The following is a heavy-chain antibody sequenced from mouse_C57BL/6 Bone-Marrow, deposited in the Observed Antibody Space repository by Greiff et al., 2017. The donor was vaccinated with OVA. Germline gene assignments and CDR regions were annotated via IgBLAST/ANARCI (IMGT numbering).Heavy chain of an antibody. Sequence: LVESGAELVRPGASVTLSCKASGYTFTDYEMHWVKQTPVHGLEWIGAIDPETGGTAYNQKFKGKAILTADKSSSTAYMQLSSLTSEDSAVYFCARKVDYYGSSLYWYFDVWGTGTTVTVSS. CDR2: IDPETGGT. J-gene: IGHJ1*03. V-gene: IGHV1-15*01. D-gene: IGHD1-1*01. CDR3: ARKVDYYGSSLYWYFDV. CDR1: GYTFTDYE.